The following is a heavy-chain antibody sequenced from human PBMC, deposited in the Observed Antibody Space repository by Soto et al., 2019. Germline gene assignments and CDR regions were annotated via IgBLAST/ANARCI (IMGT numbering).Heavy chain of an antibody. D-gene: IGHD5-12*01. CDR2: IYHSGST. CDR1: GGSISSGGYS. Sequence: QLQLQESGSGLVKPSQTLSLTCAVSGGSISSGGYSWSWIRQPPGKGLEWIGYIYHSGSTYYNPSLKSRATISVDRSKTQFSLKLSSVTAADTAVYYCARDIVATGAFDYWGQGTLVTVSS. CDR3: ARDIVATGAFDY. V-gene: IGHV4-30-2*01. J-gene: IGHJ4*02.